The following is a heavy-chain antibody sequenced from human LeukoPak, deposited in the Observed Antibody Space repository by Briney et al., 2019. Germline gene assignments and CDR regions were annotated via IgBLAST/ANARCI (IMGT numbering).Heavy chain of an antibody. CDR1: GFPFSSYA. CDR2: ISGRGGST. J-gene: IGHJ4*02. CDR3: AKDLNPWIQLWYLDY. Sequence: GGSLRLSCAASGFPFSSYAMSWVGQAPGKGLEWVSAISGRGGSTYYADSVKGRFTISRDNSKNTLYLQMNSLRAEDTAVYYCAKDLNPWIQLWYLDYWGQGTLVTVSS. D-gene: IGHD5-18*01. V-gene: IGHV3-23*01.